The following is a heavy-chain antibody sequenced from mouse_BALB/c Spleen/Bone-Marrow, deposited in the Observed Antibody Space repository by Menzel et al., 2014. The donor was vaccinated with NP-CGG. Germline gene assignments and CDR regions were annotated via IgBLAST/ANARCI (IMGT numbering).Heavy chain of an antibody. CDR3: AAYYYGSSYEFAD. D-gene: IGHD1-1*01. CDR2: IDPANGNT. Sequence: EVKLQESGAELVKPGASVKLSCTASGFNIKDTYMHWVKQRPEQGLEWIGRIDPANGNTKYDPKFQGKATITADTSSNTAYLQLSSLTSEDTAVYYCAAYYYGSSYEFADWGQGTLVTV. J-gene: IGHJ3*01. V-gene: IGHV14-3*02. CDR1: GFNIKDTY.